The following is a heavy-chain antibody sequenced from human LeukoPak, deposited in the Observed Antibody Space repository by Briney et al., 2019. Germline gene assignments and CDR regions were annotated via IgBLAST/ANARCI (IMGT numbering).Heavy chain of an antibody. Sequence: ASVKVSCKAAGYNFPAYFVHWVRQAPGQGLEWMERINPNGGDTNYAQKFQGRVTMASDTSISTAYMELSSLISDDTAVYYCARVGFTTSWSNFDYWGQGTPVTVSS. CDR3: ARVGFTTSWSNFDY. D-gene: IGHD2-2*01. J-gene: IGHJ4*02. CDR2: INPNGGDT. V-gene: IGHV1-2*06. CDR1: GYNFPAYF.